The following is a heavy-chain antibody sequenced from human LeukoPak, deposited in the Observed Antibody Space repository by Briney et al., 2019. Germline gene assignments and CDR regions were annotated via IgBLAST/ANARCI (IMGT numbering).Heavy chain of an antibody. CDR3: ARDRALDCGSGSSDY. D-gene: IGHD3-10*01. Sequence: GGSLRLSCAASGFTFSSYSMNWVRQAPGKGLEWVSSISSSSSYIYYADSVKGRFTISRDNAKNSLYLQMNSLRAEDTAVYYCARDRALDCGSGSSDYWGQGTLVTVSS. V-gene: IGHV3-21*01. CDR1: GFTFSSYS. CDR2: ISSSSSYI. J-gene: IGHJ4*02.